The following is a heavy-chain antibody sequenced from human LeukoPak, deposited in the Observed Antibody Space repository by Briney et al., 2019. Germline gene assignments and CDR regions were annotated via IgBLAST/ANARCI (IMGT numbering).Heavy chain of an antibody. V-gene: IGHV4-59*01. CDR3: AREKGFGDYAGWFDP. CDR1: GVSISNYY. CDR2: IHYTGST. J-gene: IGHJ5*02. D-gene: IGHD4-17*01. Sequence: SETLSLTCTVSGVSISNYYWSWIRQPPGKGLEWIGYIHYTGSTNYNPSLKSRVTISVDTSKNQFSLNLSSVTAADTAVYYCAREKGFGDYAGWFDPWGQGTLVTVSS.